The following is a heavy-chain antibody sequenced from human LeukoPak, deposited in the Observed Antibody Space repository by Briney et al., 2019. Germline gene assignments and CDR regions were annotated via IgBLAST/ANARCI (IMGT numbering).Heavy chain of an antibody. CDR3: ARDIGYCSSTSCYPSAFDI. CDR1: GFTFSSYS. D-gene: IGHD2-2*01. V-gene: IGHV3-21*01. CDR2: ISSSSYI. Sequence: GGSLRLSCAASGFTFSSYSMNWVRQAPGKGLEWVSSISSSSYIYYADSVKGRFTISRDNAKNSLYLQMNSLRAEDTAVYYCARDIGYCSSTSCYPSAFDIWGQGTMVTVSS. J-gene: IGHJ3*02.